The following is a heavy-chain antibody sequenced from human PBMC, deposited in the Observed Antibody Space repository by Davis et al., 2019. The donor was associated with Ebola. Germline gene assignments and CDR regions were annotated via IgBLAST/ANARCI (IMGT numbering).Heavy chain of an antibody. CDR2: MNPYSGNT. Sequence: ASVKVSCKASGYIFSNYDINWVRQASGQGLEWMGWMNPYSGNTGYVEKFKGRVTMTRNPSISTAYMELSSLRIDDTAVYYCARGYGPKCRGGTCVNDSWGQGTLVSVSS. CDR3: ARGYGPKCRGGTCVNDS. J-gene: IGHJ4*02. D-gene: IGHD2-15*01. CDR1: GYIFSNYD. V-gene: IGHV1-8*01.